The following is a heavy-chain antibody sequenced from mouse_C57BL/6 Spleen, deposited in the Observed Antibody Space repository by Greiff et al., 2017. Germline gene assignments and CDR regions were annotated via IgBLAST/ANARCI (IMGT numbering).Heavy chain of an antibody. Sequence: VQLQQSGPELVKPGASVKMSCKASGYTFTDYNMHWVKQSHGKSLEWIGYINPNNGGTSYNQKFKGKATLTVNKSSSTSYMELRSLTSEDSAVYYCAIYPSYDYDWFAYWGQGTLVTVSA. J-gene: IGHJ3*01. CDR3: AIYPSYDYDWFAY. V-gene: IGHV1-22*01. CDR2: INPNNGGT. D-gene: IGHD2-4*01. CDR1: GYTFTDYN.